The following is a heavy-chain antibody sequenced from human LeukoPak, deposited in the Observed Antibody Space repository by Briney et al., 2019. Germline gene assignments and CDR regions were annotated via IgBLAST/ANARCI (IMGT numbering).Heavy chain of an antibody. D-gene: IGHD2-15*01. V-gene: IGHV3-74*01. CDR1: GFTFSSYW. CDR3: ARGARHSLFDY. CDR2: IISDGSST. Sequence: GGSLRLSCAASGFTFSSYWMYWVRQAPGKGLMWVSRIISDGSSTNYADSVKGRFTISRDNAKNTLYLQMNSLRAEDTAVYYCARGARHSLFDYWGQGTLVTVSS. J-gene: IGHJ4*02.